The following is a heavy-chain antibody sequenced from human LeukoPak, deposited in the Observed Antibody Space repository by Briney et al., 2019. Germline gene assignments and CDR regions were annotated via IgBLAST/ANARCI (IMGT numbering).Heavy chain of an antibody. V-gene: IGHV2-5*02. Sequence: SGPPLVKPTETLTLTCTFSGFSLTTSGVGVAWIRQPPGQALEWLAVIYWDDDKRYRPSLKNRLTITKDTSRNQVVLTMTNMDPVDTATYYCAHRLDQRTNWNYGNFDYWGQGNLVTVSS. CDR1: GFSLTTSGVG. J-gene: IGHJ4*02. CDR3: AHRLDQRTNWNYGNFDY. D-gene: IGHD1-7*01. CDR2: IYWDDDK.